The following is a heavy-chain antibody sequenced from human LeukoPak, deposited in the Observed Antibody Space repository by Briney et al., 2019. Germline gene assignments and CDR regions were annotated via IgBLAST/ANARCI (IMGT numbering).Heavy chain of an antibody. CDR3: ARGFEQQLASTDY. Sequence: GGSLRLSCAASGFTFSSYSMNWVRQAPGKGLEWVSSISSSGSSYIYYADSVKGRFTISRDNAKNSLYLQMNSLRAEDTAVYYCARGFEQQLASTDYWGQGTLVTVSS. CDR2: ISSSGSSYI. J-gene: IGHJ4*02. D-gene: IGHD6-13*01. V-gene: IGHV3-21*01. CDR1: GFTFSSYS.